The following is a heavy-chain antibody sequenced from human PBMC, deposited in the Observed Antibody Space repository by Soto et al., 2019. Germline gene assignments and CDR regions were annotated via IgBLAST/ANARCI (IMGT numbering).Heavy chain of an antibody. CDR2: ISAYNGNT. V-gene: IGHV1-18*01. CDR3: ARSGGQLALDC. CDR1: GYTFTSYG. D-gene: IGHD1-1*01. Sequence: QVQLVQSGAEVKKPGASVKVSCKAPGYTFTSYGISWVRQAPGQGLEGMGWISAYNGNTNYAKKLQGRVTMTPDTTMHAAYMELMSRRADDSAVEYWARSGGQLALDCWGQGTLVTVSP. J-gene: IGHJ4*02.